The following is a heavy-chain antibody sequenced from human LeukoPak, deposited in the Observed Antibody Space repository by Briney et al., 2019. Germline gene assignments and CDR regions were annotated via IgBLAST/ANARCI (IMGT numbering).Heavy chain of an antibody. D-gene: IGHD1-26*01. J-gene: IGHJ4*02. Sequence: GGSLRLSCAASGFTFSDYYMSWIRQAPGKGLEWVSYISSSGSTIYYADSVKGRFTISRDNAKNSLYLQMNSLRAEDTAVYYCAKDLARWELLPETFDYWGQGTLVTVSS. CDR1: GFTFSDYY. CDR3: AKDLARWELLPETFDY. CDR2: ISSSGSTI. V-gene: IGHV3-11*01.